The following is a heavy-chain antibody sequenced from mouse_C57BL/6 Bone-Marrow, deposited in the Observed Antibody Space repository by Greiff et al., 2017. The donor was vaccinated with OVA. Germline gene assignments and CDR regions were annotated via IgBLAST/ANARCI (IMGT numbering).Heavy chain of an antibody. D-gene: IGHD1-1*01. J-gene: IGHJ2*01. V-gene: IGHV1-15*01. CDR1: GYTFTDYE. CDR2: IDPETGGT. Sequence: QVQLKESGAELVRPGASVTLSCKASGYTFTDYEMHWVKQTPVHGLEWIGAIDPETGGTAYNQKFKGKAILTADKSSSTAYMELRSLTSEDSAVYYCTGYYDGGDYWGQGTTLTVSS. CDR3: TGYYDGGDY.